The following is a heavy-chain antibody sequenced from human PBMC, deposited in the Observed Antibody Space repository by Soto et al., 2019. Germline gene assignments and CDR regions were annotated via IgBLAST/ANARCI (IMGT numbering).Heavy chain of an antibody. CDR3: ARDPQRRDGYNFDS. CDR2: ITKGGETT. V-gene: IGHV3-11*01. CDR1: GFIFTDYS. J-gene: IGHJ4*02. D-gene: IGHD5-12*01. Sequence: ESGGGLVEPGGSLRLSCAASGFIFTDYSLTWIRQAPGKGLEWISYITKGGETTQHADSVKGRFTISRDNAKKVLVLQMNSLRAEDTAVYYCARDPQRRDGYNFDSWGRGTLVTVSS.